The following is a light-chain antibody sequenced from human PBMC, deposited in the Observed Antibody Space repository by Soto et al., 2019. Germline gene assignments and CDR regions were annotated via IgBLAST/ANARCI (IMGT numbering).Light chain of an antibody. Sequence: DLQMTQSPSSVSASVGDRVTITGRASQGISSWLAWYQQKPGKAPKRLIYAASSLHTGVPSRFRGSGSGTDFTLNISSLQPEDFATYYGPQANSFPITFGQGTRLEI. J-gene: IGKJ5*01. CDR1: QGISSW. V-gene: IGKV1-12*01. CDR2: AAS. CDR3: PQANSFPIT.